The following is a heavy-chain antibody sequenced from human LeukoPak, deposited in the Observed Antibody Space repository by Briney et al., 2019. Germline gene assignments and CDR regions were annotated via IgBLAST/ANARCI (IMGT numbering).Heavy chain of an antibody. Sequence: ASVKVSCKASGYTFTAYYMHWVRQAPGQGLEWMGWINPNSGGTDYAQKFQGRVTMTRVTSISTAYMELSRLRSDDTSVYYCARVLRYCSSSSCQGPKDAFGIWGQGTMVTVSS. V-gene: IGHV1-2*02. CDR2: INPNSGGT. CDR3: ARVLRYCSSSSCQGPKDAFGI. D-gene: IGHD2-2*01. J-gene: IGHJ3*02. CDR1: GYTFTAYY.